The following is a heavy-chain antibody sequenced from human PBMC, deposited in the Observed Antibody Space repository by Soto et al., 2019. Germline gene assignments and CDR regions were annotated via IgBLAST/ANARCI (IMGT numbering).Heavy chain of an antibody. Sequence: SETLSLTCTVSGGSISSYYWSWIRQPPGKGLEWIGYIYYSGSTNYNPSLKSRVTISVDTSKNQFSLKLSSVTAADTAVYYCAKAMMDYYYYAMDVRGQGTTVTVSS. CDR1: GGSISSYY. CDR3: AKAMMDYYYYAMDV. V-gene: IGHV4-59*01. D-gene: IGHD3-22*01. CDR2: IYYSGST. J-gene: IGHJ6*02.